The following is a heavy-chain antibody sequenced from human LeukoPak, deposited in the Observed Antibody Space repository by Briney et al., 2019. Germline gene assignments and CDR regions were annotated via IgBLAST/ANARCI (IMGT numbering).Heavy chain of an antibody. J-gene: IGHJ4*02. Sequence: QPGGSLRLSCAASGFTFSTYWMHWVRQAPGKGLVWVSRISGDGSSTSYGDSVKGRFTISRDNAKNTLYLQMNGLRVEDTAVYYCARALGDIRGQGTLVTVSS. CDR3: ARALGDI. CDR2: ISGDGSST. CDR1: GFTFSTYW. V-gene: IGHV3-74*01.